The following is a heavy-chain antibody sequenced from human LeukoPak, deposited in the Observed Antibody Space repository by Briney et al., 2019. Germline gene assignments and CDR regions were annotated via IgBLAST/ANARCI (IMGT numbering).Heavy chain of an antibody. V-gene: IGHV3-21*01. CDR1: GFTFSSYS. CDR3: ARQYCSGGTCPPIR. J-gene: IGHJ4*02. Sequence: GGSLRLSCAASGFTFSSYSMTWVRQAPGKGLEWVSSISSSSTYIYYADSVKGRFTISRDNAKNSLHLQMSSLRAEDTAVYYCARQYCSGGTCPPIRWGQGTLVTDSS. CDR2: ISSSSTYI. D-gene: IGHD2-15*01.